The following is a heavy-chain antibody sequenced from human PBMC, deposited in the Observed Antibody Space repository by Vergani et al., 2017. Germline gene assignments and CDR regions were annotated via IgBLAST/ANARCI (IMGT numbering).Heavy chain of an antibody. Sequence: QVQLVQSGAEVKKPGASVKVSCKASGYTFTSYAMHWVRQAPGKGLEWVAVISYDGSNKYYADSVKGRFTISRDNSKNTLYLQMNSLRAEDTAVYYCARAERWLQSYGDYWGQGTLVTVSS. D-gene: IGHD5-24*01. CDR1: GYTFTSYA. CDR2: ISYDGSNK. V-gene: IGHV3-30*01. CDR3: ARAERWLQSYGDY. J-gene: IGHJ4*02.